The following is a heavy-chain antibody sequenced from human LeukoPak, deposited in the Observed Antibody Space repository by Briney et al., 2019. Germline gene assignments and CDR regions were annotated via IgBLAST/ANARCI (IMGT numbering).Heavy chain of an antibody. CDR3: ATGGSFYGSGSYIWFDP. CDR2: FDPEDGET. CDR1: GYTLTELS. Sequence: ASVKVSCKVSGYTLTELSMHWVRQAPGKGLEWMGGFDPEDGETIYAQKFQGRVTMTEDTSTDTAYMELSSLRSEDTAVYYCATGGSFYGSGSYIWFDPWGQGTLVTVSS. J-gene: IGHJ5*02. V-gene: IGHV1-24*01. D-gene: IGHD3-10*01.